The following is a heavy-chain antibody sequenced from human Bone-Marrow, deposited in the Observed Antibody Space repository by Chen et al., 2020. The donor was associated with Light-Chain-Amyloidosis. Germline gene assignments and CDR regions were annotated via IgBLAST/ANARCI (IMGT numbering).Heavy chain of an antibody. V-gene: IGHV3-74*02. CDR1: GFSFSSYW. Sequence: EVQLVESGGGLVQPGGCLRLSCAASGFSFSSYWMHWVRQAPGKGLVWVSRINTDGSTTTYADSVRGRFTISRDNAKNTLFLQMSSLRAEDTAIYYCVYVSHREAAFDIWGQGTMVTVSS. D-gene: IGHD3-22*01. CDR3: VYVSHREAAFDI. J-gene: IGHJ3*02. CDR2: INTDGSTT.